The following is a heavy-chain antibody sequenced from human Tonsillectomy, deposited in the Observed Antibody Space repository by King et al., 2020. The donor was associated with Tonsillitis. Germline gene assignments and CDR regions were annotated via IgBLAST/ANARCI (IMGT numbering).Heavy chain of an antibody. D-gene: IGHD3-3*01. CDR2: IDWVDDK. V-gene: IGHV2-70*04. J-gene: IGHJ3*01. CDR3: ARDRSGFDV. Sequence: VTLKESGPALVKPPETLTLTCTFSGFSLNTNGIRVSWIRQPPGKAMEWLARIDWVDDKFYNTSLKDRLTISKDTPKNQVVLTMTNMDPVDTATYYCARDRSGFDVWGQGTMVTVSS. CDR1: GFSLNTNGIR.